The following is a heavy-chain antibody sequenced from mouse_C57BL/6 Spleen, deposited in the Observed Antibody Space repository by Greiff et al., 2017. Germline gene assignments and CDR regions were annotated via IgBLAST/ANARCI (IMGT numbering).Heavy chain of an antibody. D-gene: IGHD2-5*01. Sequence: EVQLQESGPGLVKPSQSLSLTCSVTGYSITSGYYWNWIRQFPGNKLEWMGYISYDGSNNYNPSLKNRISITRDTSKNQFFLKLNSVTTEDTATYYCARRDYSNYVWYFDVWGTGTTVTVSS. CDR3: ARRDYSNYVWYFDV. V-gene: IGHV3-6*01. CDR2: ISYDGSN. J-gene: IGHJ1*03. CDR1: GYSITSGYY.